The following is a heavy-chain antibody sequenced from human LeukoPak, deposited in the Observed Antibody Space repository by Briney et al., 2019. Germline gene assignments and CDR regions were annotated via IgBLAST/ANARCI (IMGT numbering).Heavy chain of an antibody. CDR1: GGTFSSYA. CDR3: ASPVPATIRDGAFDI. J-gene: IGHJ3*02. D-gene: IGHD2-2*01. CDR2: IIPIFGTA. Sequence: SVKVSCKASGGTFSSYAISWVRQAPGQGLEWMGGIIPIFGTANYAQKFQGRVTITTDESTSTAYMDLSSLRSEDTAVYYCASPVPATIRDGAFDIWGQGTMVTVSS. V-gene: IGHV1-69*05.